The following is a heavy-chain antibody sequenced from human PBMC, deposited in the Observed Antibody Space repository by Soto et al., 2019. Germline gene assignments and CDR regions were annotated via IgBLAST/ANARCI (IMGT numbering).Heavy chain of an antibody. CDR1: GFTFSTYS. Sequence: GGSLRLSCAASGFTFSTYSMNWVRQTPGKGLEWVSSIDTSGSHKYYADSVKGRFTISRDNARNSLYLQMNSLRAEDMAVYYCARETPQEYYGSGNLPADYWGQGTLVTVSS. CDR3: ARETPQEYYGSGNLPADY. V-gene: IGHV3-21*01. CDR2: IDTSGSHK. D-gene: IGHD3-10*01. J-gene: IGHJ4*02.